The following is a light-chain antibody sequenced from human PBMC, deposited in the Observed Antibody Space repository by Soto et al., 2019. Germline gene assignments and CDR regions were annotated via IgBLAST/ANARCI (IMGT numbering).Light chain of an antibody. Sequence: EIVLTQSPATLSLSPGERATLSCRASQSVSSYLAWYQQKPGQAPRLLIYDASNRATGIPARFSGSGSGTDFTPTISSLGPEDFAVYYCQQRSYWLTFGGGPKV. CDR1: QSVSSY. V-gene: IGKV3-11*01. J-gene: IGKJ4*01. CDR2: DAS. CDR3: QQRSYWLT.